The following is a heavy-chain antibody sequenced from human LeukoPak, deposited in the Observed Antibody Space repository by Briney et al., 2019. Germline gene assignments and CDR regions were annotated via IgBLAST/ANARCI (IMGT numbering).Heavy chain of an antibody. J-gene: IGHJ4*02. V-gene: IGHV1-2*06. CDR1: GYTFTCYY. CDR2: INPNSGGT. D-gene: IGHD5-18*01. Sequence: ASVKVSCKASGYTFTCYYMHWVRQAPGQGLEWMGRINPNSGGTNYAQKFQGRVTMTRDTSISTAYMELSRLRSDDTAVYYCARGSNSYGFLYFDYWGQGTLATVSS. CDR3: ARGSNSYGFLYFDY.